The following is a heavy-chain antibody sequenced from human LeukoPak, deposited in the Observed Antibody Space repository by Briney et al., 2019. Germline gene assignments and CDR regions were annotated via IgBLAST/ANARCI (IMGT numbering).Heavy chain of an antibody. CDR1: GFTFNDYS. Sequence: PGGSLRLSCVASGFTFNDYSMSWIRQAPEKGLEWVSYIGNSDTTIYYADSVKGRFTISRDNAKNSLYLQMNSLRVEDTAVYHCARAAGWLDPWGQGTLVTVSS. CDR2: IGNSDTTI. V-gene: IGHV3-11*01. J-gene: IGHJ5*02. CDR3: ARAAGWLDP.